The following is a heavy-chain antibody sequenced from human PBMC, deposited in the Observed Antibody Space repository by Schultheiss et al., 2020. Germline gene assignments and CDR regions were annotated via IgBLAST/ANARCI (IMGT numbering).Heavy chain of an antibody. CDR1: GFTFSGYT. CDR3: AKDLGDIVVVVAATTAWGDY. D-gene: IGHD2-15*01. J-gene: IGHJ4*02. Sequence: GGSLRLYCAGSGFTFSGYTMNWVRQAPGKGLEWVSAISGSGGSTYYADSVKGRFTISRDNSKNTLYLQMNSLRAEDTAVYYCAKDLGDIVVVVAATTAWGDYWGQGTLVTVSS. CDR2: ISGSGGST. V-gene: IGHV3-23*01.